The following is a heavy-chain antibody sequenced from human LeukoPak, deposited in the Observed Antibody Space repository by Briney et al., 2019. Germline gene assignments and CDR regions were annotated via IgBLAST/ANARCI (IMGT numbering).Heavy chain of an antibody. V-gene: IGHV4-59*12. CDR3: AGDSGFWLY. J-gene: IGHJ4*02. CDR1: GVSISSYY. Sequence: SETLSLTCTVSGVSISSYYWSWIRQPPGKRLEWIGNIYFSGDTSYNPSLKSRLTMSVDTSKNHLFLNLDSVTAADTAAYYCAGDSGFWLYWGQGTLVTVSS. D-gene: IGHD3-22*01. CDR2: IYFSGDT.